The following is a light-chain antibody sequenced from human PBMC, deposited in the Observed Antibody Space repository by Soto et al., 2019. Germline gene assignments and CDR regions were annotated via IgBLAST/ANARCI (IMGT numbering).Light chain of an antibody. V-gene: IGKV3D-15*01. CDR2: GAS. Sequence: EIVMTQSPLTLSVSPGERATLCCRASQNININLAWYQQRPGQAPRVLIYGASSRASGIPDRFSGSGSGTDFTLTINRLEPDDFAFYYCQQYKDWPPLTFGGGTRVEFK. CDR3: QQYKDWPPLT. J-gene: IGKJ4*01. CDR1: QNININ.